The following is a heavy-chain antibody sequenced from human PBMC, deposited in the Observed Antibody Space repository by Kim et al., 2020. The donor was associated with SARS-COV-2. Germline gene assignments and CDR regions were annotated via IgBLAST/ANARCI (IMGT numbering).Heavy chain of an antibody. J-gene: IGHJ4*02. V-gene: IGHV4-39*01. Sequence: SETLSLTCTVSGGSISSSSYYWGWIRQPPGKGLEWIGSIYYSVSTYYNPSLKSLVTISVDTSKNQFSLKLSSVTAADTAVYYCARQPVRWLANYWGQGTLVTISS. CDR2: IYYSVST. CDR1: GGSISSSSYY. D-gene: IGHD6-19*01. CDR3: ARQPVRWLANY.